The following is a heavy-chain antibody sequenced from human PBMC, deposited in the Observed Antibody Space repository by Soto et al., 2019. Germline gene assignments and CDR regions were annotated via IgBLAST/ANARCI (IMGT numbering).Heavy chain of an antibody. CDR1: GFTFTSYW. CDR2: IKQDGSEK. D-gene: IGHD3-22*01. V-gene: IGHV3-7*04. J-gene: IGHJ4*02. Sequence: EVHLVESGGGLVQPGGSLRLSCAASGFTFTSYWMSWVRQAPGKGLEWVANIKQDGSEKYYVDSVKGRFTISRDNAKNSLYLQMNSLRAEDTAVYYCARDYYDSSGYYPRFDYGGQGTLVTVSS. CDR3: ARDYYDSSGYYPRFDY.